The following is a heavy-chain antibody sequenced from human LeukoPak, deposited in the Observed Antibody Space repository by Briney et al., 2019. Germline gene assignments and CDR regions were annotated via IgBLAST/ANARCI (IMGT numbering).Heavy chain of an antibody. D-gene: IGHD4-17*01. V-gene: IGHV1-69*13. Sequence: GASVKVSCKASGGTFSSYAISWVRQAPGQGLEWMGGIIPIFGTANYAQKFQGRVTITADGSTSTAYMELSSLRSEDTAVYYCARDHYGGGNDYWGQGTLVTVSS. CDR3: ARDHYGGGNDY. CDR1: GGTFSSYA. CDR2: IIPIFGTA. J-gene: IGHJ4*02.